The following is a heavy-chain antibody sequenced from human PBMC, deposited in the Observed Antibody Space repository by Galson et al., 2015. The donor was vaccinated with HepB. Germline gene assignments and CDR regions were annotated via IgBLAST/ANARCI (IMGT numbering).Heavy chain of an antibody. J-gene: IGHJ6*02. CDR1: GFTFSSYW. CDR2: LNSDGSST. CDR3: ARGHYYGMDV. V-gene: IGHV3-74*01. Sequence: SLRLSCAASGFTFSSYWMHWVRQAPGKGLVWVSRLNSDGSSTSYADPVKGRFTISRDNAKNTLYLQMNSLRVEDTAVYYCARGHYYGMDVWSQGTPVTVSS.